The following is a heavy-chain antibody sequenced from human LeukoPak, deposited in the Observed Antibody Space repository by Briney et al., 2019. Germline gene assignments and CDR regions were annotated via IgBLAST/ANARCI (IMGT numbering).Heavy chain of an antibody. V-gene: IGHV6-1*01. D-gene: IGHD3-9*01. CDR3: ARISYDILTDDFDI. J-gene: IGHJ3*02. CDR2: TYYRSKWYN. Sequence: SQTLSLTCAISGDSVSSNSAAWNWLRQSPSRGLEWLVRTYYRSKWYNDYAVSVKSLITINPGTSKNQFSLQLNSLTPEDTAVYYCARISYDILTDDFDIWGQGTMVTVSS. CDR1: GDSVSSNSAA.